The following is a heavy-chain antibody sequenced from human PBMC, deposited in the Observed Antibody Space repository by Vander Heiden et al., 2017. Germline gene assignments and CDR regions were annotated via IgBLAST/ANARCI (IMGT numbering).Heavy chain of an antibody. V-gene: IGHV1-18*01. Sequence: QVQLVQSGAEVKKPGASVKVSCKASGYTFTTDGISWVRQAPGQGLEWMGWIRPYNGDTYYAQKFQGRVTMTTDTSTSTVYVEVRSLRSDDTAVYYCATHGGSGAVAGTEGCWGQGTLIIVSS. J-gene: IGHJ4*02. CDR3: ATHGGSGAVAGTEGC. D-gene: IGHD6-19*01. CDR2: IRPYNGDT. CDR1: GYTFTTDG.